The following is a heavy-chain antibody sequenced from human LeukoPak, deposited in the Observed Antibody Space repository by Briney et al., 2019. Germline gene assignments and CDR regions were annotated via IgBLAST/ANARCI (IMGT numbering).Heavy chain of an antibody. D-gene: IGHD3-22*01. Sequence: GRSLRLSCAASGFTFTTYTMHWVRQVPGKGLEWVAVISYDGSNKDYADSVKGRFTISRDNSKKALYLETNSLRAEDTAIYYCAGGYYYDTSGHYLSSPPPDQWGQGTLVTVSS. CDR2: ISYDGSNK. J-gene: IGHJ4*02. CDR3: AGGYYYDTSGHYLSSPPPDQ. CDR1: GFTFTTYT. V-gene: IGHV3-30*04.